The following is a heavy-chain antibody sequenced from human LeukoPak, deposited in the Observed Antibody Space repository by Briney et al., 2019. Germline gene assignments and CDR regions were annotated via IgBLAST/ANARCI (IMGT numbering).Heavy chain of an antibody. Sequence: GGSLRLYCAASGFTFSNAWMSWVRQAPGKGLEWVGRIKSKTDGGTADYAAPVKGRFTISRDDSKNTLYLQMNSLKTEDTAVYYCTTEIRRLLWFGEVDYWGQGTLVTVSS. V-gene: IGHV3-15*01. CDR2: IKSKTDGGTA. D-gene: IGHD3-10*01. CDR3: TTEIRRLLWFGEVDY. J-gene: IGHJ4*02. CDR1: GFTFSNAW.